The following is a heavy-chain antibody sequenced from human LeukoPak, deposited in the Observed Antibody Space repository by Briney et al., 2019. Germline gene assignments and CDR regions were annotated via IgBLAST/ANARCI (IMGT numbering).Heavy chain of an antibody. V-gene: IGHV1-69*04. D-gene: IGHD5-12*01. J-gene: IGHJ4*02. CDR3: AKVFDSGYDY. Sequence: SVKVSCKASGGTFSSYAISWVRQAPGQGLEWMGRIIPILGIATYAQKFQGRVTITADKSTSTAYMELSSLRSEDTAVYYCAKVFDSGYDYWGQGTLVTVSS. CDR1: GGTFSSYA. CDR2: IIPILGIA.